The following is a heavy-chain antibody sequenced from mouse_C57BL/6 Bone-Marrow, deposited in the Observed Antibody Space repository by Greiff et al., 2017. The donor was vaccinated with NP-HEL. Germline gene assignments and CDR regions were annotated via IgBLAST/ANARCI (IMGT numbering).Heavy chain of an antibody. CDR1: GYTFTSYG. V-gene: IGHV1-81*01. D-gene: IGHD2-1*01. CDR2: IYPRSGNT. CDR3: ARRRIYYGFDY. Sequence: VKLQQSGAELARPGASVKLSCKASGYTFTSYGISWVKQRTGQGLEWIGEIYPRSGNTYYNEKFKGKATLTADKSSSTAYMELRSLTSEDSAVYFCARRRIYYGFDYWGQGTTLTVSS. J-gene: IGHJ2*01.